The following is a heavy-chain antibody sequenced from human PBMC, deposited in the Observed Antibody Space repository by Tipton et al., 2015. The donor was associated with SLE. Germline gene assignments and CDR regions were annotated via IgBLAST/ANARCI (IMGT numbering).Heavy chain of an antibody. D-gene: IGHD4-11*01. Sequence: SLRLSCAASGFTFSNAWMSWVRQAPGKGLEWVGRIKSKTDGGTTDYAAPVKGRFTISRDDSKNTLYLQMNSLKTEDAAVYYCTASPTVTTDYWGQGTLVTVSS. CDR1: GFTFSNAW. CDR2: IKSKTDGGTT. V-gene: IGHV3-15*01. J-gene: IGHJ4*02. CDR3: TASPTVTTDY.